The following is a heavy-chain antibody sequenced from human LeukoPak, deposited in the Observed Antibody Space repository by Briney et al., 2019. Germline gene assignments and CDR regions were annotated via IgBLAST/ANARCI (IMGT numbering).Heavy chain of an antibody. CDR2: LYHSDSI. J-gene: IGHJ6*03. CDR3: ARQNDSYYYYYVDV. V-gene: IGHV4-38-2*01. Sequence: KPSETLSLTCVVSGYSITNGYYWVWLRQPPGKGLEWIGSLYHSDSIYYNPSLKSRVTMSVDTSKNQFSLRLSFVTAADTAVYYCARQNDSYYYYYVDVWGKGTTVTVSS. CDR1: GYSITNGYY. D-gene: IGHD1-1*01.